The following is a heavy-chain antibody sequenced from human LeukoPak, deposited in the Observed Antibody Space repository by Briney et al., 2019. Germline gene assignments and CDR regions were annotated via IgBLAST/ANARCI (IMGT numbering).Heavy chain of an antibody. CDR2: INPNSGGT. Sequence: ASVKVSCKASGYTFTGYYMHWVRQAPGQGLEWMGWINPNSGGTDYAQKFQGRVTMTRDTSISTAYMELSRLRSDDTAVYYCARTLGYCSSTSCYGPFDYWGQGTLVTVSS. CDR1: GYTFTGYY. V-gene: IGHV1-2*02. J-gene: IGHJ4*02. D-gene: IGHD2-2*01. CDR3: ARTLGYCSSTSCYGPFDY.